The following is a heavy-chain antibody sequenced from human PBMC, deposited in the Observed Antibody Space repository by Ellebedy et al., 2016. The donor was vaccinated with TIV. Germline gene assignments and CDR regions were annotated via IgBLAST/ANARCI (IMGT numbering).Heavy chain of an antibody. D-gene: IGHD1-14*01. J-gene: IGHJ4*02. Sequence: PGGSLRLSCAASGCASRNYWMPWVPREPGKGMVLVACVYTDGSSTSYADSVNGIFTISRDNARNTLYLQMNNLRVEDTTVYYFACWAGQERSQGPFDYWGQGTLVIVSS. CDR3: ACWAGQERSQGPFDY. CDR2: VYTDGSST. CDR1: GCASRNYW. V-gene: IGHV3-74*01.